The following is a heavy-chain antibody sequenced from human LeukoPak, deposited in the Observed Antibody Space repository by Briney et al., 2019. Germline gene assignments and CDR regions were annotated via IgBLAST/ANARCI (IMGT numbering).Heavy chain of an antibody. Sequence: GGSLRLSCAASGFTFSSYAMSWVRQAPGKGLEWVGFIRSKAYGGTTEYAASVKGRFTISRDDSKSIAYLQMNSLKTEDTAVYYCTRVGFHIVVVTATNAFDIWGQGTMVTVSS. D-gene: IGHD2-21*02. V-gene: IGHV3-49*04. CDR1: GFTFSSYA. CDR3: TRVGFHIVVVTATNAFDI. J-gene: IGHJ3*02. CDR2: IRSKAYGGTT.